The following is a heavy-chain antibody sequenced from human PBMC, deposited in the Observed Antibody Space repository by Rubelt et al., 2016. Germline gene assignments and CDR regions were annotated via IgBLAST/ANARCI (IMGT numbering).Heavy chain of an antibody. CDR2: INHSGRT. V-gene: IGHV4-34*01. Sequence: QVQLQQWGAGLLKPSETLSLTCAVYGGSFSGYYWSWIRQPPGKGLEWIGEINHSGRTNYNPSLKSRVTISVDTSKSQFSLKLSSVTAADTAVYYCARAGPSSTSPFDYWGQGTLVTVSS. CDR1: GGSFSGYY. J-gene: IGHJ4*02. CDR3: ARAGPSSTSPFDY. D-gene: IGHD2-2*01.